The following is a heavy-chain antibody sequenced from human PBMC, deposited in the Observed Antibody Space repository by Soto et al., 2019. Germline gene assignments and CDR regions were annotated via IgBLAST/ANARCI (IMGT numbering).Heavy chain of an antibody. D-gene: IGHD6-6*01. Sequence: GGSLRLSCAASGFTFSSYAMHWVRQAPGKGLEWVAVISYDGSNKYYADSVKGRFTISRDNSKNTLYLQMNSLRAEDTAVYYCARGNGIAARRPLDYWGQGTLVTVSS. CDR1: GFTFSSYA. CDR2: ISYDGSNK. V-gene: IGHV3-30*04. J-gene: IGHJ4*02. CDR3: ARGNGIAARRPLDY.